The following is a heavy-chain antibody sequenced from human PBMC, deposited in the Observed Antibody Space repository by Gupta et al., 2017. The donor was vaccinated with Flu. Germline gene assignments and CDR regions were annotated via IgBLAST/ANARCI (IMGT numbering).Heavy chain of an antibody. CDR2: IRSKLYGGTT. J-gene: IGHJ1*01. Sequence: EVQLVESGGGLVQPGRSLRLSCTASGFTFGDYAMTWVRQAPGKGLGWVGFIRSKLYGGTTEYAASVKGRFNISRDDSKSIAYLQMNSLKTEDTAVYYCTRELSYAVTTLFFQHWGQGTRVTVSS. V-gene: IGHV3-49*04. D-gene: IGHD4-11*01. CDR1: GFTFGDYA. CDR3: TRELSYAVTTLFFQH.